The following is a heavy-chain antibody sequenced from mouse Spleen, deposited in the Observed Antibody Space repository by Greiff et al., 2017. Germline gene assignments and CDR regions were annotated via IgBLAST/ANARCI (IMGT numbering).Heavy chain of an antibody. D-gene: IGHD3-3*01. CDR3: ARGDPWFAY. V-gene: IGHV1-82*01. J-gene: IGHJ3*01. CDR1: GYAFSSSW. CDR2: IYPGDGDT. Sequence: QVQLQQSGPELVKPGASVKLSCKASGYAFSSSWMNWVKQRPGKGLEWIGRIYPGDGDTNYNGKFKGKATLTADKSSSTAYMQLSSLTSEDSAVYFCARGDPWFAYWGQGTLVTVSA.